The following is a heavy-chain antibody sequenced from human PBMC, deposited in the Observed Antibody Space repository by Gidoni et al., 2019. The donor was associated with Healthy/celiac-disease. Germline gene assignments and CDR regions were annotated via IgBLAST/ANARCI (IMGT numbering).Heavy chain of an antibody. Sequence: QVQLVESGGGVVQPGRSLRLSCAASGFTFSSYAMHWVRQAPGKGLEWVAVISYDGSNKYYADSVKGRFTISRDNSKNTLYLQMNSLRAEDKAVYYCARELNADYYDSSGYYRHAFDIWGQGTMVTVSS. CDR2: ISYDGSNK. CDR1: GFTFSSYA. D-gene: IGHD3-22*01. CDR3: ARELNADYYDSSGYYRHAFDI. V-gene: IGHV3-30-3*01. J-gene: IGHJ3*02.